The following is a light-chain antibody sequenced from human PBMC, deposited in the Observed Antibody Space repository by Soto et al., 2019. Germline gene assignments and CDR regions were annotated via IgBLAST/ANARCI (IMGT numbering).Light chain of an antibody. J-gene: IGKJ5*01. CDR2: DAS. V-gene: IGKV3-20*01. CDR3: QQYVTLPIT. Sequence: ELVLTQSPGTLSLSPGERATLSCRASQSITSGHLAWYQQKPGQAPRLLIFDASSRATGIPDRFSGSGSGTDFTLTISRLEHEDFAVYYCQQYVTLPITFGQGTRLEIK. CDR1: QSITSGH.